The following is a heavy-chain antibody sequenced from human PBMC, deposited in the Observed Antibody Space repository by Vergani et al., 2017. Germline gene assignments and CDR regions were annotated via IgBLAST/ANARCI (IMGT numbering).Heavy chain of an antibody. Sequence: QVQLQESGPGLVKPPGTLSLTCAVSGGSISSSNWWSRVRQPPGKGLEWIGEIYHSGSTNYNPSLKSRVTISVDKSRNQFSLQLSSVTAADTAVYYCARDGVVATTFDICGRGTMVTVSS. CDR1: GGSISSSNW. CDR2: IYHSGST. J-gene: IGHJ3*02. CDR3: ARDGVVATTFDI. D-gene: IGHD2-15*01. V-gene: IGHV4-4*03.